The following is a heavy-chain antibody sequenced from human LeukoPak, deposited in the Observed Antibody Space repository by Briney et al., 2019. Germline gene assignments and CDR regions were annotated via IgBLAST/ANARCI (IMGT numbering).Heavy chain of an antibody. V-gene: IGHV3-7*01. J-gene: IGHJ4*02. CDR2: IKQDGSER. CDR3: ARGPNSNWSGLDF. CDR1: GFTFSNYW. Sequence: PGGSLRLSCGASGFTFSNYWMSWVRQAPGKGLEWVANIKQDGSERYYADSVKGRFTISRDNAKNSLYLQVNNLRAEDTAVYYCARGPNSNWSGLDFWGQGTLLTVSS. D-gene: IGHD6-6*01.